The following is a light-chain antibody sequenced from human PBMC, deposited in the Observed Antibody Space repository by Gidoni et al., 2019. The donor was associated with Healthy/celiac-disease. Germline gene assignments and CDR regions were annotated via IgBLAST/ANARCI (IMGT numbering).Light chain of an antibody. Sequence: DIQMTQSPSSLYASVGDSVTITCRVSQSISSYLNLYQQKPGKSPKLLIYAASSLQSGVPSSFSGSGSGTDFTLTISSLQPEDFATYYCQQSYSTLITFGQGTRLEIK. V-gene: IGKV1-39*01. J-gene: IGKJ5*01. CDR3: QQSYSTLIT. CDR1: QSISSY. CDR2: AAS.